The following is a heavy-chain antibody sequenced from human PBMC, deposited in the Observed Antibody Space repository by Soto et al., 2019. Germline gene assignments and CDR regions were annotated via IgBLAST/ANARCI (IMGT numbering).Heavy chain of an antibody. Sequence: EVHLLESGGGLVQPGGSLSLSCEASGFTFSNYAMTWVRQAPGKGREWVSVISGTGGGTNTADSAKGRFTTSRDNSKNTLYLQMNSLRAEDTAVYYCAKRAFYGSGIPNYYGMDVWGQGTAVTVSS. CDR2: ISGTGGGT. CDR1: GFTFSNYA. D-gene: IGHD3-10*01. J-gene: IGHJ6*02. V-gene: IGHV3-23*01. CDR3: AKRAFYGSGIPNYYGMDV.